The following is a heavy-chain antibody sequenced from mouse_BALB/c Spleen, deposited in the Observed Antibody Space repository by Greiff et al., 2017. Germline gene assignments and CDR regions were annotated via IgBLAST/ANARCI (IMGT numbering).Heavy chain of an antibody. Sequence: VQLQQSGAELAKPGASVKMSCKASGYTFTSYWMHWVKQRPGQGLEWIGYINPSTGYTEYNQKFKDKATLTADKSSSTAYMQLSSLTSEDSAVYYCASLYYGYGWGEGTTLTVSP. CDR1: GYTFTSYW. CDR2: INPSTGYT. J-gene: IGHJ2*01. V-gene: IGHV1-7*01. D-gene: IGHD2-2*01. CDR3: ASLYYGYG.